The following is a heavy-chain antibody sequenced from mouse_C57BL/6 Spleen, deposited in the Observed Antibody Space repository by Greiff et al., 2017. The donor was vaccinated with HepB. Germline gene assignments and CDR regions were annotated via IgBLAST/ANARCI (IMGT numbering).Heavy chain of an antibody. CDR1: GYSFTGYY. V-gene: IGHV1-43*01. CDR2: INPSTGGT. D-gene: IGHD2-4*01. Sequence: EVQLQQSGPELVKPGASVKISCKASGYSFTGYYMHWVKQSSEKSLEWIGEINPSTGGTSYNQKFKGKATLTVDKSSSTAYIQLKSLTSEDSAVYYCAREGGDYDGVDYWGQGTTLTVSS. J-gene: IGHJ2*01. CDR3: AREGGDYDGVDY.